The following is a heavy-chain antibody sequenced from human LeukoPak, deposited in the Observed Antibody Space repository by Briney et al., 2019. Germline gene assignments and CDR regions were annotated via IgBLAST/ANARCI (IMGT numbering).Heavy chain of an antibody. Sequence: GGSLRLSCAASGFTFDDYDMSWVRQVPGKGLEWVFCISWNGGSTDYADSVKDRFTVSRDNAKSSLLLQMNSLRAEDTALYYCARARDYGGNAIFFDYWGQGTLVTVSS. CDR1: GFTFDDYD. D-gene: IGHD4-23*01. J-gene: IGHJ4*02. V-gene: IGHV3-20*04. CDR2: ISWNGGST. CDR3: ARARDYGGNAIFFDY.